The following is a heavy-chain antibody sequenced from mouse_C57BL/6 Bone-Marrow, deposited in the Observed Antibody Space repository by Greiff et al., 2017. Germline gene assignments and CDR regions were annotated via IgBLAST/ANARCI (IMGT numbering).Heavy chain of an antibody. V-gene: IGHV1-81*01. CDR3: ARWGPYYPFDY. CDR1: GYTFTSYG. Sequence: VQLQQSGAELARPGASVKLSCKASGYTFTSYGISWVKQRTGQGLEWIGEIYPRSGNTYYNEKFKGKATLTADKSYSTAYMELRSLTSEDSAVYFCARWGPYYPFDYWGQGTTLTVSS. D-gene: IGHD1-1*01. J-gene: IGHJ2*01. CDR2: IYPRSGNT.